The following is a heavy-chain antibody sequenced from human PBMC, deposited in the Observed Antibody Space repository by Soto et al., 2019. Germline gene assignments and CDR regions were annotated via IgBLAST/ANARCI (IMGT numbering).Heavy chain of an antibody. V-gene: IGHV1-18*01. CDR3: ARDLGQQLFDY. D-gene: IGHD6-13*01. Sequence: QVQLVQSGAEVKKPGASVKVSCKASGYTFTSYGISWVRQAPGQGLEWMGWISAYNGNKKYAQKLQGRVSMTTDTSTSTAYMELWSLRSVDTAVYYRARDLGQQLFDYWGQGTLVTVSS. J-gene: IGHJ4*02. CDR2: ISAYNGNK. CDR1: GYTFTSYG.